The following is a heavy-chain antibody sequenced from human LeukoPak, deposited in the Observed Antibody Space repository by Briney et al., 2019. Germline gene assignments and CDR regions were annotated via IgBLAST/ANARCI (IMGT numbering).Heavy chain of an antibody. CDR1: GFTVSSNY. J-gene: IGHJ6*02. CDR2: IYSGGST. D-gene: IGHD1-14*01. Sequence: GGSLRLSCAASGFTVSSNYMSWVRQAPGKGLEWVSVIYSGGSTYYADSVEGRFTISRDNSKNTLYLQMNSLRAEDTAVYYCARANPGMTPYYYGMDVWGQGTTVTVSS. CDR3: ARANPGMTPYYYGMDV. V-gene: IGHV3-66*01.